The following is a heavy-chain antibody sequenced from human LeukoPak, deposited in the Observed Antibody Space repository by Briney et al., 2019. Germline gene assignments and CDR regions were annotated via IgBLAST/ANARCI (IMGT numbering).Heavy chain of an antibody. CDR2: ISHSGDT. CDR3: ARVRNYRGFGGLRPLWFDP. Sequence: SQTLSLTCTVSGGSISSGDYYWSWIRQPPGKDLEWIGSISHSGDTYYNPSLQSRVTISRDTSKNQFSLRLSSATAADTAVYYCARVRNYRGFGGLRPLWFDPWGQGTLVAVST. D-gene: IGHD4-17*01. CDR1: GGSISSGDYY. J-gene: IGHJ5*02. V-gene: IGHV4-30-4*01.